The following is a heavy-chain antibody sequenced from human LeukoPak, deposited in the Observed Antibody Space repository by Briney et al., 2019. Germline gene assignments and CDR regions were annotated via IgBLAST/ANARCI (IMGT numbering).Heavy chain of an antibody. D-gene: IGHD1/OR15-1a*01. CDR1: GYSFTSYW. CDR2: IYPGDSDT. V-gene: IGHV5-51*01. J-gene: IGHJ4*02. Sequence: GESLKISCKGSGYSFTSYWIGWVRRMPGKGLEWMGIIYPGDSDTIYSPSFQGQVTISADKSINTAYPQWSSLKASDTAMFYCATSESQTKFDYWGQGTLVTVSS. CDR3: ATSESQTKFDY.